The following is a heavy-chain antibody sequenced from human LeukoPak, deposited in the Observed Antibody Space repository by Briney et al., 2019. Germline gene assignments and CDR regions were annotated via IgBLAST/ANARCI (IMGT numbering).Heavy chain of an antibody. CDR3: VRSMATITFAFDY. CDR1: GFTFSTYS. J-gene: IGHJ4*02. Sequence: GGSLRLSCAASGFTFSTYSMDWVRQAPGQGLEWVASISSGSSYIYYADSVKGRFTISRDNAKNSLYLQMNSLRAEDTAVYYCVRSMATITFAFDYWGQGTLVTVSS. CDR2: ISSGSSYI. V-gene: IGHV3-21*01. D-gene: IGHD5-24*01.